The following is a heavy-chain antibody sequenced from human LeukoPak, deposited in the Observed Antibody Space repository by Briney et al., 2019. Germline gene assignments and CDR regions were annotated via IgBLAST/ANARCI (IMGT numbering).Heavy chain of an antibody. J-gene: IGHJ5*02. CDR2: ISGSGGST. CDR1: GFTFSSYA. Sequence: PGGSLRLSCAASGFTFSSYAMSWVRQAPGKGLEWVSGISGSGGSTYYADSVKGRFTISRDNSKNTLYLQMNSLRAEDTAVYYCAKSLGYCSSTSCYSPFNWFDPWGQGTLVTVSS. CDR3: AKSLGYCSSTSCYSPFNWFDP. V-gene: IGHV3-23*01. D-gene: IGHD2-2*02.